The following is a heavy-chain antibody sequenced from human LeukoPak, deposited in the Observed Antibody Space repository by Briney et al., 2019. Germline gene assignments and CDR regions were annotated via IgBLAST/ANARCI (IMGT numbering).Heavy chain of an antibody. CDR2: IYYSGST. CDR1: GGSISSSSYY. J-gene: IGHJ4*02. V-gene: IGHV4-39*07. D-gene: IGHD6-13*01. Sequence: SETLSLTCTVSGGSISSSSYYWGWIRQPPGKGLEWIGSIYYSGSTYYNPSLKSRVTISVDTSKNQFSLKLSSVTAADTAVYYCARDRGYSSSWYVGALDYWGQETLVTVSS. CDR3: ARDRGYSSSWYVGALDY.